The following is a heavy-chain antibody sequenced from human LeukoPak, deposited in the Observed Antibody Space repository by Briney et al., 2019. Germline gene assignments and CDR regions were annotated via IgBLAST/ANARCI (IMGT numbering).Heavy chain of an antibody. Sequence: SETLSLTCTVSGGSISSYYWSWIRQPPGKGLEWIGYIYYSGSTNYNPSLKSRVTISVDTSKNQFSLKLSSVTAADTAVYYCARERTVEYYDILTYFDYWGQGTLVTVSS. D-gene: IGHD3-9*01. V-gene: IGHV4-59*12. CDR3: ARERTVEYYDILTYFDY. CDR1: GGSISSYY. J-gene: IGHJ4*02. CDR2: IYYSGST.